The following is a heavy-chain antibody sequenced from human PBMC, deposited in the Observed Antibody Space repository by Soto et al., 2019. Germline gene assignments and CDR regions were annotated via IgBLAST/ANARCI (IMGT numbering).Heavy chain of an antibody. V-gene: IGHV3-11*05. Sequence: QVQLVESGGGLVKPGGSLRLSCAASGFTFSDYYMSWIRQAPGKGLEWVSYISSSSSYTNYADSVKGRFTISRDNAKNNLELQMNNRRAEDTDVYYCAEAMYSSSWPYCDLWGRGTLVTVSS. CDR2: ISSSSSYT. CDR3: AEAMYSSSWPYCDL. J-gene: IGHJ2*01. D-gene: IGHD6-13*01. CDR1: GFTFSDYY.